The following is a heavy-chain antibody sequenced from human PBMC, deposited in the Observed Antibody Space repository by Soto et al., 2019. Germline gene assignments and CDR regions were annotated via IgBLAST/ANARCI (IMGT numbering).Heavy chain of an antibody. J-gene: IGHJ4*02. CDR1: GFTFSSYW. V-gene: IGHV3-7*01. CDR3: ARRRSVGSRTIFDS. D-gene: IGHD2-15*01. Sequence: GGSLRLSCAASGFTFSSYWMNWVRQAPGKGLEWVTNINEDGSDKYYVDSVKGRFTISRDNAKNSLYLQMDSLRAEDTAVYYCARRRSVGSRTIFDSWGQGTLVTVPQ. CDR2: INEDGSDK.